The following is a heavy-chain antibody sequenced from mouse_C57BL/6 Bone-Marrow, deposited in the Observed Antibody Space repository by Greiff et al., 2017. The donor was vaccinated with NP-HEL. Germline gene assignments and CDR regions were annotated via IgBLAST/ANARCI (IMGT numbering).Heavy chain of an antibody. CDR1: GYTFTSYW. CDR2: IYPGSGST. V-gene: IGHV1-55*01. D-gene: IGHD1-1*01. CDR3: ARGRYYGSGGYFDY. Sequence: QVQLQQPGAELVKPGASVKMSCKASGYTFTSYWITWVKQRPGQGLEWIGDIYPGSGSTTYNEKFKSKATLTVAPSSSTAYMQLSSLTSEDSAVYYCARGRYYGSGGYFDYWGQGTTLTVSS. J-gene: IGHJ2*01.